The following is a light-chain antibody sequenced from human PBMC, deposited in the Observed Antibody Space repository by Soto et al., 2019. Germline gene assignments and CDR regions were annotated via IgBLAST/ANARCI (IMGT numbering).Light chain of an antibody. V-gene: IGKV3-11*01. CDR3: QQRSDWLT. CDR1: QSVSRS. CDR2: DAT. Sequence: EIVLTQSPATLSLSPGERVTLSCRASQSVSRSLAWYQQKPGQAPRLLIYDATNRATGIPARFSGSGSGTDFTLTISSLEPEDFAVYYCQQRSDWLTFGGGTKVEIK. J-gene: IGKJ4*01.